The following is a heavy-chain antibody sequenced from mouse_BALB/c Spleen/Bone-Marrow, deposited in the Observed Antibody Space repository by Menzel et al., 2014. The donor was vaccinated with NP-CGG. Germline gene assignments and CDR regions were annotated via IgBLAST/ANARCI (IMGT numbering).Heavy chain of an antibody. CDR1: GFTFTDYY. CDR3: ARYDGYSDNAMDY. V-gene: IGHV7-3*02. D-gene: IGHD2-3*01. CDR2: IRNKANGYTT. Sequence: EVQLQESGGGLAQPGSSLRLSCATSGFTFTDYYMNWVRQPPGKALEWLGFIRNKANGYTTEFSASVKGRFTISRDNSQSILYLQMNTLRAEDSATYYCARYDGYSDNAMDYWGQGTSVTVSS. J-gene: IGHJ4*01.